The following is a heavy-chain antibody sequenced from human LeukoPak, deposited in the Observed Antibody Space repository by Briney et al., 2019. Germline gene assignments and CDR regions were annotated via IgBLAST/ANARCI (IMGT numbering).Heavy chain of an antibody. J-gene: IGHJ4*02. CDR2: ISWNSGSI. Sequence: GGSLRLSCAASGFTFDDYAMHWVRQAPGKGLEWVSGISWNSGSIGYADSVKGRFTISRDNAKNSLYLQMNSLRAEDTALYYCAKDSTAEVYWGQGTLVTVSS. V-gene: IGHV3-9*01. D-gene: IGHD6-13*01. CDR3: AKDSTAEVY. CDR1: GFTFDDYA.